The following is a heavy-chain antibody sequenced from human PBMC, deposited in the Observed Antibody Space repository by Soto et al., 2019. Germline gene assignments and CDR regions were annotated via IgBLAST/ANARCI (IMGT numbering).Heavy chain of an antibody. V-gene: IGHV4-31*02. J-gene: IGHJ4*02. CDR2: RYYSEST. CDR1: GGSITTGGYY. Sequence: SETLSLTCTVSGGSITTGGYYWSWIRQLPGKGLEWIGHRYYSESTYYNPSPKSRVSISLDTSKNQFSLKLSFVTAADTAMYYCARTKCSGGSCYSWSLDYWGQGTPVTVSS. D-gene: IGHD2-15*01. CDR3: ARTKCSGGSCYSWSLDY.